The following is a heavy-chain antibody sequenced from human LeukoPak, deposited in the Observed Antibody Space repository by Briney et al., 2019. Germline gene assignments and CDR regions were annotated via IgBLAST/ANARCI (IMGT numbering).Heavy chain of an antibody. Sequence: GGSLILSCAASGFTFSSYAMSWVRQAPGKGLEWVSAISGSGGTTYYADSVKGRFTISRDNSKNTLYLQMNSLRAEDTAVYYCAKVRYNWNDDDAFDIWGQGTMVSVSS. D-gene: IGHD1-1*01. V-gene: IGHV3-23*01. CDR3: AKVRYNWNDDDAFDI. CDR1: GFTFSSYA. J-gene: IGHJ3*02. CDR2: ISGSGGTT.